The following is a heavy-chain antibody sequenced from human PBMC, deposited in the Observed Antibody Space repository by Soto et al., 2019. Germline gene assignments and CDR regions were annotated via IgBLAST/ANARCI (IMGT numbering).Heavy chain of an antibody. Sequence: QVQLVESGGGVVQPGRSLRLSCAASGFTFSSYGMHWVRRAPGKGLEWVPVIYYDGSNKYYADSVKGRFTISRDNSKNTLYLQMNSLRAEDTAVYYCAKDQGCSGGSCYPWYFDYWGQGTLVTVSS. CDR2: IYYDGSNK. CDR1: GFTFSSYG. D-gene: IGHD2-15*01. CDR3: AKDQGCSGGSCYPWYFDY. J-gene: IGHJ4*02. V-gene: IGHV3-30*18.